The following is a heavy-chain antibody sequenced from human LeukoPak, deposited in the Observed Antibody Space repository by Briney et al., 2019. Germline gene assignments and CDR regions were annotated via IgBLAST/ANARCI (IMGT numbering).Heavy chain of an antibody. CDR2: INHSGRT. V-gene: IGHV4-34*01. CDR1: GGSFSGYY. D-gene: IGHD3-10*01. J-gene: IGHJ4*02. CDR3: ARPRYYYGSGSSYFDY. Sequence: SETLSLTCAVYGGSFSGYYWSWIRQPPGKELVGFGEINHSGRTNYNTSLNSRVTTTVETTKNHYSLLLRSVTAADTAVYYCARPRYYYGSGSSYFDYWGERTLVTVSS.